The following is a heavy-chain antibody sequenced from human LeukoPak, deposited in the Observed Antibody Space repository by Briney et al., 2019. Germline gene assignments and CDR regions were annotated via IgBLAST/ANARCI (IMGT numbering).Heavy chain of an antibody. CDR3: ARDEVTMVRGVLYY. CDR2: ISSSSSTI. D-gene: IGHD3-10*01. Sequence: GGSLRLSCAASGFTFSSYSMNWVRQAPEKGLEWVSYISSSSSTIYYADSVKGRFTISRDNAKNSLYLQMNSLRAEDTAVYYCARDEVTMVRGVLYYWGQGTLVTVSS. J-gene: IGHJ4*02. CDR1: GFTFSSYS. V-gene: IGHV3-48*01.